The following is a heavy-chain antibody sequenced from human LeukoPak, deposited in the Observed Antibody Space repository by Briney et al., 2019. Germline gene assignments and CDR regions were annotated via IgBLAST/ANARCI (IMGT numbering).Heavy chain of an antibody. CDR1: GYTFVGYY. CDR2: INPNSGDT. D-gene: IGHD3-10*01. Sequence: GASVKVSCKASGYTFVGYYMHWVRRAPGQGLEWMGLINPNSGDTNYAQKFQGRVTMTRDTSIRTVYMELSGLRSDDTAVYYCARIRVFWFGDLFEYFDYWGQGALVTVSS. CDR3: ARIRVFWFGDLFEYFDY. J-gene: IGHJ4*02. V-gene: IGHV1-2*02.